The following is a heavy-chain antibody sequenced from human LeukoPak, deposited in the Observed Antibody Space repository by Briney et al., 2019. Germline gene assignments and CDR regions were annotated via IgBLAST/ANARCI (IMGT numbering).Heavy chain of an antibody. V-gene: IGHV3-23*01. CDR2: VNADGGNT. D-gene: IGHD1-26*01. Sequence: GGSLILSCAASGFTFDNYRMSWVRPAPGKGLEWVSTVNADGGNTYYADSVKGRFTISRDNSKSTLILQMNSLRVEDTALYYCTKRVKYGGTWDHFADWGQGTLVTVSS. CDR1: GFTFDNYR. J-gene: IGHJ4*02. CDR3: TKRVKYGGTWDHFAD.